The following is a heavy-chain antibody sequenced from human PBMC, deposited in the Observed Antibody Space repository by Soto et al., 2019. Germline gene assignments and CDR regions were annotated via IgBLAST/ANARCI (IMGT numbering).Heavy chain of an antibody. Sequence: PGGSLRLSCTASGFTFGDYALSWVRQAPGEGLEWVGFIRSKAYGGTTEYAASVKGRFTISRDDSKSIAYLQMNSLKTEDTAVYYCKVQLWLISEYYYYGMDVWGQGTTVTVSS. CDR1: GFTFGDYA. CDR2: IRSKAYGGTT. CDR3: KVQLWLISEYYYYGMDV. J-gene: IGHJ6*02. D-gene: IGHD5-18*01. V-gene: IGHV3-49*04.